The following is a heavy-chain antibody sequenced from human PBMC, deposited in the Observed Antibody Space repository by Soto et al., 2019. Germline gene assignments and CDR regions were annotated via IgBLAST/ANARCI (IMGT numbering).Heavy chain of an antibody. CDR2: ISDSAAGK. V-gene: IGHV3-23*01. Sequence: GGSLRLSCAAAGFSFESYAMTWVRQAPGKGLEWVSSISDSAAGKYYADSVKGRFTISRDNSKNTLYLQMNSLRADDTAVYYCARAGLLASGDYWGQGTLVTVSS. D-gene: IGHD1-26*01. J-gene: IGHJ4*02. CDR1: GFSFESYA. CDR3: ARAGLLASGDY.